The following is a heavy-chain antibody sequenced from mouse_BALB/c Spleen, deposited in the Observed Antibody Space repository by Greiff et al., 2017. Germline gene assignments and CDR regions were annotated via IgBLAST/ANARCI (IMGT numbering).Heavy chain of an antibody. CDR2: ISSGGSYT. CDR3: ARRVTAVDAMDY. D-gene: IGHD1-1*01. Sequence: EVQLVEPGGGLVKPGGSLKLSCAASGFTFSSYAMSWVRQTPEQRLEWVATISSGGSYTYYPESVKGRFTMSRDNAKNTLYLQMSSLRSEDTAMYYCARRVTAVDAMDYWGQGTSVTVSS. J-gene: IGHJ4*01. V-gene: IGHV5-9-3*01. CDR1: GFTFSSYA.